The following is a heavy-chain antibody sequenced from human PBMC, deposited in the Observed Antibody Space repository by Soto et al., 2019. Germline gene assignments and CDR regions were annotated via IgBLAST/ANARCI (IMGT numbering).Heavy chain of an antibody. CDR2: ISYDGSNK. CDR3: AKDPQYCTNGVCGGIGYMDV. J-gene: IGHJ6*03. D-gene: IGHD2-8*01. V-gene: IGHV3-30*18. Sequence: GGSLRLSCAASGFTFSSYGMHWVRQAPGKGLEWVAVISYDGSNKYYADSVKGRFTISRDNSKNTLYLQMNSLRAEDTAVYYCAKDPQYCTNGVCGGIGYMDVWGKGTTVTVSS. CDR1: GFTFSSYG.